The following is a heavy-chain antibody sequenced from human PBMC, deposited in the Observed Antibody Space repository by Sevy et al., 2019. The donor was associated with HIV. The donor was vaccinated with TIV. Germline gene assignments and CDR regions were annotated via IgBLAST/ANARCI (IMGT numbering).Heavy chain of an antibody. CDR2: IKQDGRVK. Sequence: GGFLRLSCAASGFSLNSYWMSWVRQAPGKGLEWVANIKQDGRVKYYVDSVKGRFTISRDNARNLLYLQMNSLRAEDTALYYCVRAIAADGSFWGQGTLVTVSS. D-gene: IGHD6-13*01. CDR3: VRAIAADGSF. V-gene: IGHV3-7*01. CDR1: GFSLNSYW. J-gene: IGHJ4*02.